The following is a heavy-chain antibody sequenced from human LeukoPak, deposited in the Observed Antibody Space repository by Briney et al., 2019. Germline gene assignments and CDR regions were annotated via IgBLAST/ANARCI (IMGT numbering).Heavy chain of an antibody. J-gene: IGHJ4*02. Sequence: PSETLSLTCAVYGRSFSDYYWIWIRQPPGKGLEWIGEINHSGTTTYNPSLKSRVTISIDTSKNQFSLKLSSVIAADTAVYYCAKAVARQIDSWGQGTLVTVSS. CDR2: INHSGTT. D-gene: IGHD6-19*01. V-gene: IGHV4-34*01. CDR1: GRSFSDYY. CDR3: AKAVARQIDS.